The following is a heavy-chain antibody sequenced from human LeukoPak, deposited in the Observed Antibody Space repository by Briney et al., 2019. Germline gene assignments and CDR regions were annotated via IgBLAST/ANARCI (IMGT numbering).Heavy chain of an antibody. J-gene: IGHJ4*02. CDR3: ARGRRNYDSSGYQGGDY. Sequence: GGSLRLSCAASGFTFSSYAMHWVRQAPGKGLGWVAVISYDGSNKYYADSVKGRFTISRDNAKNSLYLQMNSLRADDTAVYYCARGRRNYDSSGYQGGDYWGQGTLVTVSS. D-gene: IGHD3-22*01. CDR1: GFTFSSYA. V-gene: IGHV3-30-3*01. CDR2: ISYDGSNK.